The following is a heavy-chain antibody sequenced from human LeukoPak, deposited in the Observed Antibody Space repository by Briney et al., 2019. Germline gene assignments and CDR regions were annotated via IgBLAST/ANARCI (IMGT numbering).Heavy chain of an antibody. Sequence: SETLSLTCAVYGGSFSGYYWGWIRQPPGKGLEWIGEINHSGSTNYNPSLKSRVTISVDTSKNQFSLKLSSVTAADTAVYYCARGLRGSGSAAYYFDYWGQGTLVTVSS. CDR1: GGSFSGYY. J-gene: IGHJ4*02. CDR3: ARGLRGSGSAAYYFDY. CDR2: INHSGST. V-gene: IGHV4-34*01. D-gene: IGHD3-10*01.